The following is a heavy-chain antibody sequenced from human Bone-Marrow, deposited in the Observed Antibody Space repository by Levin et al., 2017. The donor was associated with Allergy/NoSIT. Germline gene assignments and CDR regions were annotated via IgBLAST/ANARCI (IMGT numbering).Heavy chain of an antibody. J-gene: IGHJ4*02. Sequence: SQTLSLTCSVSGESVRIGNNYWSWIRQPPGKGLQWIGSVHYSGSTIYNPSLLTGTTISLDMSKNQVSLRLTSVSASDTAVYFCARGLSTGADYYFDKWGQGTLVSVSS. CDR2: VHYSGST. V-gene: IGHV4-61*01. CDR1: GESVRIGNNY. D-gene: IGHD1-14*01. CDR3: ARGLSTGADYYFDK.